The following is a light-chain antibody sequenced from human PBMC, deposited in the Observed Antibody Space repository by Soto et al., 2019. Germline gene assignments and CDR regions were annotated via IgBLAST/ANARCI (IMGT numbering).Light chain of an antibody. J-gene: IGLJ2*01. CDR1: NSNIGAPYD. Sequence: QPVLTQPPSVSGAPGQRVTISCTGSNSNIGAPYDVHWYQQLPGRAPKLLIYGSINRPSGVPDRFSGSKSDTSASLAISGLQAEDEADYYCQSYDFSLRSSVFGGGTKLTVL. CDR2: GSI. V-gene: IGLV1-40*01. CDR3: QSYDFSLRSSV.